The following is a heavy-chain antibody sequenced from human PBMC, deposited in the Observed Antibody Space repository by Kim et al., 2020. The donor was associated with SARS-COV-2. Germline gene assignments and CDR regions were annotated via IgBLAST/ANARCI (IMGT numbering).Heavy chain of an antibody. CDR3: ARDQPAGHFDY. CDR1: GFTFSDSY. CDR2: IIDTGSTI. Sequence: GGSLRLSCAASGFTFSDSYMSWIRQAPGKGLEWLSYIIDTGSTIYSADSVKGRFTVSRDNAKNSLYLQLNSPRAEDTAVYYCARDQPAGHFDYWGQGTLVTVSS. V-gene: IGHV3-11*01. J-gene: IGHJ4*02.